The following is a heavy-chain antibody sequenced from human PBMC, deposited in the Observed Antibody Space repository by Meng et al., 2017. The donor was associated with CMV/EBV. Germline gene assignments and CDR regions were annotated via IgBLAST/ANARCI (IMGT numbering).Heavy chain of an antibody. CDR3: ARALPKSITIFGVVHDY. D-gene: IGHD3-3*01. V-gene: IGHV6-1*01. J-gene: IGHJ4*02. CDR1: GESVSSNSAA. Sequence: SQTLSLTCAISGESVSSNSAAWNWIRQSPSRGLEWLGRTYYRSKWYTDYAVSVKSRITINPDTSKNQFSLQLSSVTAADTAVYYCARALPKSITIFGVVHDYWGQGTLVTVSS. CDR2: TYYRSKWYT.